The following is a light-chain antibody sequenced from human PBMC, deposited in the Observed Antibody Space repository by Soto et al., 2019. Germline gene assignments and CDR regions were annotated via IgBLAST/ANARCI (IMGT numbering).Light chain of an antibody. CDR3: CSYAGSYTLV. CDR2: DVS. CDR1: SSVVGGYNY. Sequence: QSVLTQPRSVSGSPGQSVTISCTGTSSVVGGYNYVPWYQQHPGKAPKLMIYDVSKRPSGVPDRFSGSKSGNTASLTISGLQAEDEADYYCCSYAGSYTLVFGTGTKVTVL. V-gene: IGLV2-11*01. J-gene: IGLJ1*01.